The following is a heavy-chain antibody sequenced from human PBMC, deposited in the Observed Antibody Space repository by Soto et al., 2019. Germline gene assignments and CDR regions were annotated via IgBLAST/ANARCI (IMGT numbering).Heavy chain of an antibody. J-gene: IGHJ4*01. CDR2: IWYDGSKK. CDR3: ARDDNWNSGLAESFDY. V-gene: IGHV3-33*01. Sequence: QVQLVESGGGVVQPGRSLRLSCTASGFTFSNYGMQWVRQAPGKGLEWVAVIWYDGSKKYYADSVKGRFTISRDNPKNTLYLQMSSLRAEDTAVYYCARDDNWNSGLAESFDYWCHGTLVTFSS. D-gene: IGHD1-1*01. CDR1: GFTFSNYG.